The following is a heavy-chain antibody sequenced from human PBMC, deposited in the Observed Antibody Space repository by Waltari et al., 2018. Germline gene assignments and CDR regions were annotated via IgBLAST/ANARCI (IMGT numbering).Heavy chain of an antibody. V-gene: IGHV4-59*01. CDR3: ARIGVGATTSVVDAFDI. Sequence: QVQLQESGPGLVKPSETLSLTCPVSGGSISSYYWSWIRQPPGKGLEWIGYIYYRGSTNYNPSLKSRVTISVDTSKNQFSLKLSSVTAADTAVYYCARIGVGATTSVVDAFDIWGQGTMVTVSS. CDR1: GGSISSYY. CDR2: IYYRGST. D-gene: IGHD1-26*01. J-gene: IGHJ3*02.